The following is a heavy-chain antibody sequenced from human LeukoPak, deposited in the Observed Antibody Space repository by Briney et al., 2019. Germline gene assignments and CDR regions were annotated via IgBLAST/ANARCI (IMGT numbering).Heavy chain of an antibody. CDR3: AIEWVHGGYYVLDY. J-gene: IGHJ4*02. CDR2: ISSSSSYI. CDR1: GLTFSSYS. V-gene: IGHV3-21*01. D-gene: IGHD4-17*01. Sequence: PGGSLRLSCAASGLTFSSYSMNWVRQAPGKGLEWVSSISSSSSYIYYADSVKGRFTISRDNAKNSLYLQMNSLRAEDTAVYYCAIEWVHGGYYVLDYWGQGTLVTVSS.